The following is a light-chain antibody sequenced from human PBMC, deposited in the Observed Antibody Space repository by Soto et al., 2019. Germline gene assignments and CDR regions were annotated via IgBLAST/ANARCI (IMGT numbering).Light chain of an antibody. CDR1: ESVSSNY. Sequence: EILLTQSPGTLSLSPGERATLSCRATESVSSNYLAWYQQKPGQPPRVLIYGASIRATGIPDRFSGSGSETDFTLTISRLEPEDFAVYYCQQYGTSPRTFGQGTKVEIK. J-gene: IGKJ1*01. CDR3: QQYGTSPRT. V-gene: IGKV3-20*01. CDR2: GAS.